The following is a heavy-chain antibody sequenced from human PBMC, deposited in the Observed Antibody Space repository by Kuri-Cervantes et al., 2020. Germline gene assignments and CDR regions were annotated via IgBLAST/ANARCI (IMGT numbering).Heavy chain of an antibody. D-gene: IGHD3-22*01. CDR1: GGTFSSYA. CDR2: IIPIFATA. CDR3: ARSWKGRRVYYDSSGYWFDP. Sequence: SVKVSCKASGGTFSSYAISWVRQAPGQGLEWMGGIIPIFATANYAQKFQGRVTITTDESTSTAYMELSSLRSEDTAVYYCARSWKGRRVYYDSSGYWFDPWGQGTLVTVSS. J-gene: IGHJ5*02. V-gene: IGHV1-69*05.